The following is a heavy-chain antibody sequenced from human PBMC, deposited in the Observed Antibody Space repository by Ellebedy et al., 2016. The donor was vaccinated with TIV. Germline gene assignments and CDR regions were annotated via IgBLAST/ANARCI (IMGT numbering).Heavy chain of an antibody. Sequence: GESLKISCSASGFTFSSYWLAWVRQAPGKGLEWVANIREDGGDKSYLDSVKGRFTISRDDAETTTFLQMNSLRSEDTALYFCARVGRSPHNWSFDYWGQGTLVTVSS. CDR3: ARVGRSPHNWSFDY. CDR2: IREDGGDK. CDR1: GFTFSSYW. J-gene: IGHJ4*02. D-gene: IGHD5-24*01. V-gene: IGHV3-7*01.